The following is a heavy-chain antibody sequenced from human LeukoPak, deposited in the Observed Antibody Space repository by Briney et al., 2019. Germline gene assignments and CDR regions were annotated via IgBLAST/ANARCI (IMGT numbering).Heavy chain of an antibody. J-gene: IGHJ4*02. CDR1: GGTFSSYA. Sequence: GFSVKVSCKASGGTFSSYAISWVRQAPGQGLEWMGRIIPILGIANYAQKFQGRVTITADKSTSTAYMELSSLRSEDTAVYYCASGRSSGTYSSSARFDYWGQGTLVTVSS. V-gene: IGHV1-69*04. D-gene: IGHD6-6*01. CDR3: ASGRSSGTYSSSARFDY. CDR2: IIPILGIA.